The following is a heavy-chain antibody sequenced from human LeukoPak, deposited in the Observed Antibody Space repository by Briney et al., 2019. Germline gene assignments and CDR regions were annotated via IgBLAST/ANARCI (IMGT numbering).Heavy chain of an antibody. Sequence: ASVKVSCKVSGYTLTELSMHWVRQAPGKGLEWMGGFDPEDGETIYAQKFQGRVTMPEDTSTDTAYMELSSLRAEDTAVYYCARALRIAAAGMMFDPWGQGTLVTVSS. CDR2: FDPEDGET. CDR1: GYTLTELS. D-gene: IGHD6-13*01. CDR3: ARALRIAAAGMMFDP. V-gene: IGHV1-24*01. J-gene: IGHJ5*02.